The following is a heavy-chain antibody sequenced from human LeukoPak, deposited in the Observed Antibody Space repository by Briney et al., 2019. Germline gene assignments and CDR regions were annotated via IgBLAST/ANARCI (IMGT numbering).Heavy chain of an antibody. CDR2: IYHSGST. J-gene: IGHJ5*02. CDR3: ATTAAAGTRLAWFDP. Sequence: PSETLSLTCTVSGGSISSYYWSWIRQPPGKGLEWIGEIYHSGSTNYNPSLKSRVTISLDKSKNQFSLKLSSVTAADTAVYYCATTAAAGTRLAWFDPWGQGTLVTVSS. CDR1: GGSISSYY. D-gene: IGHD6-13*01. V-gene: IGHV4-59*12.